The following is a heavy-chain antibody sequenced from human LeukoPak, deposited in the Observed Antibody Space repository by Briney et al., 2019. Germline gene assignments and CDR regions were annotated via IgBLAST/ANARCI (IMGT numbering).Heavy chain of an antibody. CDR2: IDHSGST. Sequence: SETLSLTCAVYGGSFSTYYWSWIRQPPGKGLEWIGEIDHSGSTNYNPSLESRVTISVDTSKNQFSLKLSSVTAADTALYYCASDHGQSTLLNWGQGTLVTVSS. J-gene: IGHJ4*02. V-gene: IGHV4-34*01. CDR3: ASDHGQSTLLN. D-gene: IGHD4-17*01. CDR1: GGSFSTYY.